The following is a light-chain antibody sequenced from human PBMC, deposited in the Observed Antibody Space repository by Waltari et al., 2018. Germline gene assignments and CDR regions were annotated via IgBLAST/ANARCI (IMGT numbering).Light chain of an antibody. CDR3: GSYRYGSSLV. J-gene: IGLJ2*01. Sequence: QSALTQPASVSGSPGQSIAISCAGTSSDVGGYNFVSCYQQQPGQAPKTMIYDVTKRPSGVSARFSGSTSGNTASLTISGLQAEDEGDYYCGSYRYGSSLVFGGGTRLTVL. V-gene: IGLV2-14*03. CDR1: SSDVGGYNF. CDR2: DVT.